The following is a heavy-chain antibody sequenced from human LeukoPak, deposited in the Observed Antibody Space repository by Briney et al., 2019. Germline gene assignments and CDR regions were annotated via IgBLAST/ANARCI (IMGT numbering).Heavy chain of an antibody. Sequence: SETLSLTCAVSGYSISTGYYWGWIRQPPGKGLEWIGSIYHSGSTYYNPSLKSRVTISVDTSKIQFSLKLSSVTAAGTAVYYCARLDTAMVSFDYWGQGTLVTVSS. J-gene: IGHJ4*02. CDR3: ARLDTAMVSFDY. D-gene: IGHD5-18*01. CDR2: IYHSGST. V-gene: IGHV4-38-2*01. CDR1: GYSISTGYY.